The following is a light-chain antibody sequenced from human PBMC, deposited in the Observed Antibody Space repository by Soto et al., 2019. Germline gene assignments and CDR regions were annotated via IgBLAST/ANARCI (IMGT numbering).Light chain of an antibody. J-gene: IGKJ1*01. V-gene: IGKV1-5*03. Sequence: DIQMTQSPSTLSASVGDRVTITCRASQSISSWLAWYQQKPGKAPKLPIYKASSLESGVPSRFSGSGSGTEFTLTISSLQPDDFATYYCQQYNSYWTFGQGTKVDI. CDR2: KAS. CDR3: QQYNSYWT. CDR1: QSISSW.